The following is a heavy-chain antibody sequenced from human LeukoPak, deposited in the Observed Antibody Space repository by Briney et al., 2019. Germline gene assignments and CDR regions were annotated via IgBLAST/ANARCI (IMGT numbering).Heavy chain of an antibody. V-gene: IGHV4-38-2*02. Sequence: SETLSLTCIVSGYSISSNYYWAWIRQPPGKGLEWIGSIYHPVDTSYNPSLKSRITMSVDTSKNQFSLRLSSVTAADTAVYYCARIEYSGPLDYWGQGTLVTVSS. D-gene: IGHD1-26*01. CDR1: GYSISSNYY. CDR3: ARIEYSGPLDY. J-gene: IGHJ4*02. CDR2: IYHPVDT.